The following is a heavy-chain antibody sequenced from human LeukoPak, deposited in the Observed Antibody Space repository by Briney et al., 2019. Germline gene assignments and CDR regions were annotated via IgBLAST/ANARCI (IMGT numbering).Heavy chain of an antibody. CDR3: ARGERSSSAPIDY. D-gene: IGHD6-6*01. Sequence: ASVKVSCKASGGTFSSYAISWVRQAPGQGLEWMGRIIPILGIANYAQKFQGRVTITADKSTSTAYMELSSLGSEDTAVYYCARGERSSSAPIDYWGQGTLVTVSS. J-gene: IGHJ4*02. V-gene: IGHV1-69*04. CDR1: GGTFSSYA. CDR2: IIPILGIA.